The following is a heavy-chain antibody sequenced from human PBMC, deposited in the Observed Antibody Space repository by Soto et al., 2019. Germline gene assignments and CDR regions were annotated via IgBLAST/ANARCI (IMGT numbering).Heavy chain of an antibody. J-gene: IGHJ3*01. CDR2: IPNDGRYK. Sequence: QVQLVESGGGVVQPGRSLRLSCVASGFSFSRYGMHWVRQAPGKGLEWVAVIPNDGRYKHYVDSVQGRFTISRDNSKNTLYLEMNSLRAEDTAVYYCLRGDDQPANGLDVWGKGPMVTFSS. CDR1: GFSFSRYG. V-gene: IGHV3-33*01. CDR3: LRGDDQPANGLDV. D-gene: IGHD2-8*01.